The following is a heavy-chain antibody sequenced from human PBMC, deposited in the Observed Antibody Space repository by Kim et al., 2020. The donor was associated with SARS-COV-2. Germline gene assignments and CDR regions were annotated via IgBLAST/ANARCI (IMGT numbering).Heavy chain of an antibody. V-gene: IGHV4-59*08. D-gene: IGHD1-26*01. CDR2: IYYTGSA. CDR3: AGTARGAKFDY. Sequence: SETLSLTCSVSGISISSYYWSWIRQPPGKGLEWIGYIYYTGSANYNPSLRSRVTISVDTSKNQFSLKLSSMTAADTAVYYCAGTARGAKFDYWGRGAPV. CDR1: GISISSYY. J-gene: IGHJ4*02.